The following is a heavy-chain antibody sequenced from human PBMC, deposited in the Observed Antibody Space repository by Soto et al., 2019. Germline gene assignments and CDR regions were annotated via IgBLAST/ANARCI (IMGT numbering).Heavy chain of an antibody. CDR2: INPNSGDT. Sequence: ASVKFSCKASGYTFTGYYMDSVLQAPRQGLELMGSINPNSGDTNDAQQFQGWVTMTRDTSISTAYMELSRLRSDDTAVYYCARDHEVTRYSSGWYYYYGMDVWGKGTTVNVSS. J-gene: IGHJ6*04. CDR3: ARDHEVTRYSSGWYYYYGMDV. D-gene: IGHD6-19*01. V-gene: IGHV1-2*04. CDR1: GYTFTGYY.